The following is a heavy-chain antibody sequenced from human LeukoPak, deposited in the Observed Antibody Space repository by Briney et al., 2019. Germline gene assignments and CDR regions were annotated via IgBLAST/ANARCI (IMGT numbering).Heavy chain of an antibody. CDR3: AGRDHDYGDYVYFQH. D-gene: IGHD4-17*01. CDR1: GGTFSSYA. V-gene: IGHV1-69*05. Sequence: GASVKVSCKASGGTFSSYAISWVRQAPGQGLEWMGRIIPIFGTANYAQKFQGRVTITTDESTSTAYMELSSLRSEDTAVYYCAGRDHDYGDYVYFQHWGQGTLVTVSS. CDR2: IIPIFGTA. J-gene: IGHJ1*01.